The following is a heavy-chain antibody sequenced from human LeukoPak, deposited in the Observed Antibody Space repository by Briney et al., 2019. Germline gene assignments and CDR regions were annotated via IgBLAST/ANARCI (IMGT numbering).Heavy chain of an antibody. J-gene: IGHJ4*02. Sequence: ASVKVSCKASGYTFTSYYMHWVRQAPGQGLEWMGIINPSGCSTSYAQKFQGRVTMTRDTSTSTVYMELSSLRSEDTAVYYCAREFGSQVDTAMVMSFDXWGQGXLVTV. D-gene: IGHD5-18*01. CDR2: INPSGCST. V-gene: IGHV1-46*01. CDR1: GYTFTSYY. CDR3: AREFGSQVDTAMVMSFDX.